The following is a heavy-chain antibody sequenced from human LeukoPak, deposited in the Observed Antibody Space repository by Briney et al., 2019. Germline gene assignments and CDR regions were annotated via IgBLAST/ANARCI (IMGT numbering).Heavy chain of an antibody. CDR3: AKAVAGFDAFDI. CDR2: IYYSGST. CDR1: GGSISSSSYY. D-gene: IGHD6-19*01. V-gene: IGHV4-39*07. J-gene: IGHJ3*02. Sequence: SETLSLTCTVSGGSISSSSYYWGWIRQPPGKGLEWIGSIYYSGSTYYNPSLKSRVTISVDTSKNQFSLKLSSVTAADTAVYYCAKAVAGFDAFDIWGQGTMATVSS.